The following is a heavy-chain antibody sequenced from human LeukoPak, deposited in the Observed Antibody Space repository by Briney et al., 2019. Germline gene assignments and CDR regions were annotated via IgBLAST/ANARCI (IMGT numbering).Heavy chain of an antibody. J-gene: IGHJ4*02. D-gene: IGHD6-6*01. CDR3: AREYSSSSEGFDY. Sequence: PSETLSLTCAVYGGSFSGSYWSWIRQPPGKGLEWIGEINHSGSTNYNPSLKSRVTISVDTSKNQFSLKLSSVTAADTAVYYCAREYSSSSEGFDYWGQGTLVTVPS. CDR1: GGSFSGSY. V-gene: IGHV4-34*01. CDR2: INHSGST.